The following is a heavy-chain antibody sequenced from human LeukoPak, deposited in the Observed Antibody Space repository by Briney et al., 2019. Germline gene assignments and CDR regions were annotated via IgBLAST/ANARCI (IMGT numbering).Heavy chain of an antibody. V-gene: IGHV4-34*01. J-gene: IGHJ4*02. Sequence: SETLSLTCAVYGGSFSGYYWSWIRQPPGKGLEWIGEINHSGSTNYNPSLKSRVTISVDMSKNQFSLKLSSVTAADTAVYYCARGLRYSSSWYYFDYWGQGTLVTVSS. CDR2: INHSGST. CDR1: GGSFSGYY. D-gene: IGHD6-13*01. CDR3: ARGLRYSSSWYYFDY.